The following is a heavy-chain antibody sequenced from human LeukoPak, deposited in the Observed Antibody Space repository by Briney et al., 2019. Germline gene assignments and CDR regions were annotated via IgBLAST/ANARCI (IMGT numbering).Heavy chain of an antibody. CDR1: GYTFTSYY. J-gene: IGHJ3*02. V-gene: IGHV1-46*01. CDR3: ARDLVSGCSGGSCCGAFDI. D-gene: IGHD2-15*01. CDR2: INPSGGST. Sequence: ASVKVSCKASGYTFTSYYMHWVRQAPGQGLEWMGIINPSGGSTSYAQKFQGRVTMTRDMSTSTVYMELSSLRSEDTAVYYCARDLVSGCSGGSCCGAFDIWGQGTMVTVSS.